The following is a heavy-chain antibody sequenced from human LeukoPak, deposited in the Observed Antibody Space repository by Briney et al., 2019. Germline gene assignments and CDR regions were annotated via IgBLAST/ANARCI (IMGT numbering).Heavy chain of an antibody. Sequence: GGSLRLSCAASGFTFSSYSMNGVRQAPGEGVEWVSSISSSSSYIYYADSVKGRFTISRDNAKNSLYLQMNSLRAEDTAVYYCARVTMVRHPRGYGMDVWGQGTTVTVSS. V-gene: IGHV3-21*01. CDR2: ISSSSSYI. D-gene: IGHD3-10*01. J-gene: IGHJ6*02. CDR1: GFTFSSYS. CDR3: ARVTMVRHPRGYGMDV.